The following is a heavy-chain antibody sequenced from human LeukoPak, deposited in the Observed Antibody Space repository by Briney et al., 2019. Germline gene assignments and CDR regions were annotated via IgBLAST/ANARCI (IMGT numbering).Heavy chain of an antibody. Sequence: SETLSLTCGISGGSIRSTNWWTWVRQPPGKGLEWIGEVHLDGRTNYSPSLQSRLAMSVDFSENHISLKLTSVTAADTAVYYCARLQGSGSPPFDYWGQGTPVSVSS. CDR1: GGSIRSTNW. CDR2: VHLDGRT. V-gene: IGHV4-4*02. J-gene: IGHJ4*02. CDR3: ARLQGSGSPPFDY. D-gene: IGHD3-10*01.